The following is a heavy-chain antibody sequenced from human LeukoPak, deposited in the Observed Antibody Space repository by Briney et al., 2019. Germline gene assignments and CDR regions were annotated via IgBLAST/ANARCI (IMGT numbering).Heavy chain of an antibody. CDR2: MNPNRGNT. CDR1: VYTFTSYD. CDR3: ATATPLWYYDSSGYPVVEWFDP. D-gene: IGHD3-22*01. J-gene: IGHJ5*02. V-gene: IGHV1-8*01. Sequence: ASVKVSCKASVYTFTSYDINWVRQATGQGLEWMGWMNPNRGNTGYAQKFQGRVTMARNTSRSTAYMKLSSLRSEDTAVYYCATATPLWYYDSSGYPVVEWFDPWGQGTLVTVSS.